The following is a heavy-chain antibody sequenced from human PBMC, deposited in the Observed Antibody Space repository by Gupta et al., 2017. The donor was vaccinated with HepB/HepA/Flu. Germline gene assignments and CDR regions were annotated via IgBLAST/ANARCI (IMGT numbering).Heavy chain of an antibody. Sequence: QLQLQESGPGLVKPSETLSLTCTVSGGSISSHTYYWSWIRQPPGKGLEWIGSMYYSRNTFFNPSLKSRVTISVDTSKNQFSLKLSSVTAADTAVYYCARQVRLSGTAITYFDYWDQGTLGTVSS. CDR3: ARQVRLSGTAITYFDY. CDR1: GGSISSHTYY. J-gene: IGHJ4*02. D-gene: IGHD2-2*02. CDR2: MYYSRNT. V-gene: IGHV4-39*01.